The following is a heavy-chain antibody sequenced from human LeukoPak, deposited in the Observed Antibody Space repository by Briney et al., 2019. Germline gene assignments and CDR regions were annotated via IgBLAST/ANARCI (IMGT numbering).Heavy chain of an antibody. Sequence: SETLSLTCTVSGGSISSYYWSWIRQPPGKGLVWIGYIYYSGSTNYNPSLKSRVTISVDTSKNQFSLKLSSVTAADTAVYYCARGLYYYDSSGYYPYYFDYWGQGTLVTVSS. CDR1: GGSISSYY. CDR3: ARGLYYYDSSGYYPYYFDY. D-gene: IGHD3-22*01. CDR2: IYYSGST. V-gene: IGHV4-59*01. J-gene: IGHJ4*02.